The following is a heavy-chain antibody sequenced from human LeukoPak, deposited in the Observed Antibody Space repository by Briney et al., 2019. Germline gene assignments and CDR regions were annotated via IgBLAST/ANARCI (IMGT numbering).Heavy chain of an antibody. D-gene: IGHD5-12*01. CDR2: INPNSGGT. V-gene: IGHV1-2*02. CDR3: ASLNSGYDNDAFDI. CDR1: GYTFTGYY. Sequence: ASVKVSCKASGYTFTGYYMHWVRQPPGQGLEWMGWINPNSGGTNYAQKFQGRVTMTRDTSISTAYMELSRLRSDDTAVYYCASLNSGYDNDAFDIWGQGTMVTVSS. J-gene: IGHJ3*02.